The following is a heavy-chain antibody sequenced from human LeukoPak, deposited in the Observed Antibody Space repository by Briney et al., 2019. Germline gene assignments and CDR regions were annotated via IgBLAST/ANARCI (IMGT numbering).Heavy chain of an antibody. CDR3: ARGGVNWNPYFDY. D-gene: IGHD1-20*01. J-gene: IGHJ4*02. V-gene: IGHV4-59*10. Sequence: PSETLSLTCSVHGGSISNYFWGWVRQPAGKGLEWVGRIYNSGRTCSNPSRRSRVTRSVDTSKNQLYLNLRYVTAADTAVYYCARGGVNWNPYFDYWGQGSLVTVAS. CDR1: GGSISNYF. CDR2: IYNSGRT.